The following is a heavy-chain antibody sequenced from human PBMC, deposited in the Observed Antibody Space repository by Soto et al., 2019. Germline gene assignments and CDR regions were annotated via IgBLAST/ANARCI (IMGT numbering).Heavy chain of an antibody. V-gene: IGHV4-59*07. Sequence: SDTLALTCTVSGGSMSINYWTWMRHPPGKGLEWIGYVYNSGSTNYNPSLKSRVTISEDTSKSQFSLKVNSMTAADTAVYYCARYRREAVAGYTLDNWGQGILVTVSS. D-gene: IGHD6-13*01. CDR1: GGSMSINY. CDR3: ARYRREAVAGYTLDN. J-gene: IGHJ4*02. CDR2: VYNSGST.